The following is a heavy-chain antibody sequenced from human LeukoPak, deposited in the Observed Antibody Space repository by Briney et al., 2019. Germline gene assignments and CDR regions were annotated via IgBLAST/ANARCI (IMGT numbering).Heavy chain of an antibody. V-gene: IGHV3-23*01. CDR2: ISDRGDRA. CDR1: GFTFSNHW. Sequence: GGSLRLSCAASGFTFSNHWMHWVRQAPGKGLEWVSAISDRGDRAWDADSVKGRVTISRDNYKNTLFLQMNSLRAEDTAIYYCAKDSYDSSGSRYDYWGQGTLVTVSS. CDR3: AKDSYDSSGSRYDY. J-gene: IGHJ4*02. D-gene: IGHD3-22*01.